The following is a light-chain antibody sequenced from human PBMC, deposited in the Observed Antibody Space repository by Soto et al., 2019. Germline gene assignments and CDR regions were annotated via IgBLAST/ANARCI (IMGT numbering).Light chain of an antibody. CDR2: GAS. J-gene: IGKJ4*01. CDR1: QSVSNN. Sequence: EIVLTPSPDTLSLSPVERATLSCRASQSVSNNLAWYQQKPGQAPRLLIYGASTRATGIPARFSGSGSGTEFTLTISTLQSEDFAVYYCQQYNNWPLTFGGGTKVDIK. CDR3: QQYNNWPLT. V-gene: IGKV3D-15*01.